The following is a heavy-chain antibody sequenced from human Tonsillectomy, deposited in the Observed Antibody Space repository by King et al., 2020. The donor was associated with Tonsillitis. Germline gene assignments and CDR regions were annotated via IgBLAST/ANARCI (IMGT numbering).Heavy chain of an antibody. D-gene: IGHD1-26*01. Sequence: VQLVESGGGLVQPGGSLRLSCAASGFTFSSYAMSWVRQAPGKGLEWVSGISGSGGSTYYADSVKGRFTIARANSKNTLYLQMNSLRAEDTAAHYCAKDSARGETFTLVGATYYFDYWGQGTLVTVSS. CDR3: AKDSARGETFTLVGATYYFDY. V-gene: IGHV3-23*04. J-gene: IGHJ4*02. CDR1: GFTFSSYA. CDR2: ISGSGGST.